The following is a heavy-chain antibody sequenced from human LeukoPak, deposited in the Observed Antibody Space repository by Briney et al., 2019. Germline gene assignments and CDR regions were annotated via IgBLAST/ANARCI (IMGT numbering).Heavy chain of an antibody. Sequence: SMKVSCKASGGTFSSYAISWVRQAPGQGLEWMGGIIPIFGTANYAQKFQGRVTITADKSTSTAYMELSSLRSEDTAVYYCARDQLRYYDSGEEDWGQGTLVTVSS. J-gene: IGHJ4*02. D-gene: IGHD3-22*01. CDR2: IIPIFGTA. CDR1: GGTFSSYA. V-gene: IGHV1-69*06. CDR3: ARDQLRYYDSGEED.